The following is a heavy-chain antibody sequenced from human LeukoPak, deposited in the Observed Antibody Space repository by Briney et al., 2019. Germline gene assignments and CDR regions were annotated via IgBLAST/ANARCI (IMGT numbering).Heavy chain of an antibody. CDR2: ISAYNGNT. J-gene: IGHJ4*02. Sequence: ASVKVSCKASGYTSTSYGISWVRQAPGQGLEWMGWISAYNGNTNYAQKLQGRVTMTTDTSTSTAYMELRSLRSDDTAVYYCARDTEAYGDYGGSSDYWGQGTLVTVSS. V-gene: IGHV1-18*01. CDR3: ARDTEAYGDYGGSSDY. CDR1: GYTSTSYG. D-gene: IGHD4-17*01.